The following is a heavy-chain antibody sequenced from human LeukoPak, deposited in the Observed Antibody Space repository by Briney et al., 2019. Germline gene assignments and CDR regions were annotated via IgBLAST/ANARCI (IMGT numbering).Heavy chain of an antibody. Sequence: SETLSLTCTVSGGSINFSSFYWGWIRQPPGKGLEWIGSIYYSGNTYYNPSLQSRVTISVDTSKKQFSLKLSSVTAADTAVYYCARPHSSGWYRAFDIWGQGTMVTASS. V-gene: IGHV4-39*01. CDR1: GGSINFSSFY. J-gene: IGHJ3*02. CDR2: IYYSGNT. CDR3: ARPHSSGWYRAFDI. D-gene: IGHD6-19*01.